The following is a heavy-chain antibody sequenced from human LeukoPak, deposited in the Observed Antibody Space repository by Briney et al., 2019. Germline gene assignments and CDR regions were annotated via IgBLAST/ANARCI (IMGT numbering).Heavy chain of an antibody. Sequence: GGSLRLSCAASGFTFSNYGMHWVRQAPGKGLEWVAVIWYDGTKKYYADSVKGRLTISRDNSKNTLYLEMNSLRAEDTAVYYCARDRAVRYFDYWGQGTLVTVFS. CDR3: ARDRAVRYFDY. CDR2: IWYDGTKK. D-gene: IGHD3-16*02. CDR1: GFTFSNYG. J-gene: IGHJ4*02. V-gene: IGHV3-33*01.